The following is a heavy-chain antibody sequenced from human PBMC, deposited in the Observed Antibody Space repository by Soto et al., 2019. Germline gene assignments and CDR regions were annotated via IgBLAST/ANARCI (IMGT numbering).Heavy chain of an antibody. CDR1: GFSFSSFG. Sequence: PLRLSCAACGFSFSSFGMHWVRESPGKGLEWVAVIWYDGSNKYYADSVKGRFTISRDNSKNTLYLQMNSLRAEDTAVYYCARDGPTFNYYGSRSYFDPWGQGTLVTVPS. CDR3: ARDGPTFNYYGSRSYFDP. CDR2: IWYDGSNK. D-gene: IGHD3-10*01. J-gene: IGHJ5*02. V-gene: IGHV3-33*01.